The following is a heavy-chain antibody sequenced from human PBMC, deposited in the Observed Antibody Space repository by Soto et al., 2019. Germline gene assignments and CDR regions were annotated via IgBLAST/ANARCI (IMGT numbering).Heavy chain of an antibody. V-gene: IGHV4-30-2*01. CDR2: IYHSGST. D-gene: IGHD3-22*01. CDR3: ASTYYYDSSGYFHAFDI. CDR1: GGSIISGGYS. J-gene: IGHJ3*02. Sequence: SETLSLTCAVSGGSIISGGYSWSWIRQPPGKGLEWIGYIYHSGSTYYNPSLKSRVTISVDRSKNQFSLKLSSVTAADTAVYYCASTYYYDSSGYFHAFDIWGQGTMVTVSS.